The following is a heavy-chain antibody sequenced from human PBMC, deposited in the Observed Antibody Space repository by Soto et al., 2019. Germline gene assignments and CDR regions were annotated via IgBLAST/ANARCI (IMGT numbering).Heavy chain of an antibody. CDR2: INQDATRQ. CDR1: GFSFSSYW. CDR3: AKVGLFDGNKPITFEF. J-gene: IGHJ4*02. D-gene: IGHD3-10*01. Sequence: GGSLRLSCAASGFSFSSYWMSWVRQAPGRGLEWVANINQDATRQSYVDSVEGQFSISRDNAKNSLYLQMNSLRVEDTAVYYCAKVGLFDGNKPITFEFWGQGTLVTVSS. V-gene: IGHV3-7*03.